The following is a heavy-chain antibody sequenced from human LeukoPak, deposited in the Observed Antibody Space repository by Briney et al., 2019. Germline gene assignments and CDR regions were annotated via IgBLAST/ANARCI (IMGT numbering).Heavy chain of an antibody. CDR3: ARRDFWSGPTFDY. Sequence: PGGSLRLSCAASGFTFSSYWMSWVRQAPGKGLEWVANIKQDGSEKHYVDPVRGRFTISRDNAKKSLYLQMNSLRAEDTAVYYCARRDFWSGPTFDYWGQGSLVTVSS. CDR1: GFTFSSYW. CDR2: IKQDGSEK. V-gene: IGHV3-7*01. D-gene: IGHD3-3*01. J-gene: IGHJ4*02.